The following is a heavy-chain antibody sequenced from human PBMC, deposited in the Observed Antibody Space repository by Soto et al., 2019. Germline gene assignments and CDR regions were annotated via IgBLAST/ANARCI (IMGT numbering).Heavy chain of an antibody. V-gene: IGHV3-7*01. CDR3: ATYSRYALPMDV. CDR1: GFALSSNW. CDR2: IDNYGSEI. Sequence: EVQLVESGGGLVQPGGSLRLSCAASGFALSSNWMTWVRQAPGKGLEWVASIDNYGSEIHYVGSVKGRFTISRDNAKNSVYLQMNSLRAEDSAMYYCATYSRYALPMDVWGKGTTVTVSS. D-gene: IGHD5-12*01. J-gene: IGHJ6*03.